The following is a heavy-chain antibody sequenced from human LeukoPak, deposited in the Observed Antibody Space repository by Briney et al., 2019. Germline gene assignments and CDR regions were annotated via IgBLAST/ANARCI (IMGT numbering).Heavy chain of an antibody. J-gene: IGHJ4*02. CDR1: GYTLTELS. D-gene: IGHD5-18*01. Sequence: ASVKVSCKVSGYTLTELSMHWVRQAPGKGLEWMGGFDPEDGETIYTQKFQGRVTMTEDTSTDTAYMELSSLRSEDTAVYYCAKDTGGYSLYYFDYWGQGTLVTVSS. CDR3: AKDTGGYSLYYFDY. V-gene: IGHV1-24*01. CDR2: FDPEDGET.